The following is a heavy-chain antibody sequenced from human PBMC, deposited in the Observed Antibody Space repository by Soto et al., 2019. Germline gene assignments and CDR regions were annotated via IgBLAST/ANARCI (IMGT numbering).Heavy chain of an antibody. Sequence: PSQTLSLTCAISGDSVSSNSAAWNWIRQSPSRGLEWLGRTYYRYKWYNDYAVSVKSRITINPDTSKNQFSLQLNSLTPEDTAVYYCARGGHSSGWAPEHFDYWGQGTPVTVSS. CDR2: TYYRYKWYN. D-gene: IGHD6-19*01. CDR1: GDSVSSNSAA. CDR3: ARGGHSSGWAPEHFDY. J-gene: IGHJ4*02. V-gene: IGHV6-1*01.